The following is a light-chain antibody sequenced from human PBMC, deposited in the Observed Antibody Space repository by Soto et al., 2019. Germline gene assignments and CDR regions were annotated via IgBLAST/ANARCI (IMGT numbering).Light chain of an antibody. CDR2: DAS. CDR3: QKYDDVPQ. CDR1: QDIDSY. Sequence: DIQMTQSPSSLSASVGDRVTITCRASQDIDSYLNWYQQKPGKAPNLLIYDASHLETGVPSRFSGSGSGTYFTLTISSLQPEDIATYYCQKYDDVPQFGPGTKVDF. V-gene: IGKV1-33*01. J-gene: IGKJ3*01.